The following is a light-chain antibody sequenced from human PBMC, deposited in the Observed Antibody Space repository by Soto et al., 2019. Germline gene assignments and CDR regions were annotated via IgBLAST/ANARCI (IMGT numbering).Light chain of an antibody. Sequence: DIQMTQSPSSLSASVGDRVAITCRASESISRHVSWYQQKPGKAPQLLIYAASSLQSGVPSRFSGSGSGTDFTLTISILQPEDFATYYCQQTYSFPPWKFGQGTKVEIK. V-gene: IGKV1-39*01. CDR3: QQTYSFPPWK. CDR1: ESISRH. J-gene: IGKJ1*01. CDR2: AAS.